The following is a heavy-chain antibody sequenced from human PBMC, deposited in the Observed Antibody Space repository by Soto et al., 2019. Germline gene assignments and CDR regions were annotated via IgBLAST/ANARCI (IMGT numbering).Heavy chain of an antibody. CDR1: GDSISSSNYF. CDR3: VRDARSYPDY. V-gene: IGHV4-39*07. Sequence: SETLSLTCTFSGDSISSSNYFWGWIRQPPGKGLEWIGTIFYSGSTYYNPSLKSRVTISVDTSKNQFSLRVEDTAVYYCVRDARSYPDYWGQGTLVTVSS. J-gene: IGHJ4*02. CDR2: IFYSGST.